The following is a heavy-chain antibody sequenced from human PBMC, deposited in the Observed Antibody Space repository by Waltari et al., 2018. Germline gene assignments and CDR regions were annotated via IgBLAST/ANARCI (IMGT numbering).Heavy chain of an antibody. CDR3: ATEAQWLFSFSTGAFDI. Sequence: QVQLQESGPGLVKPSQTLSLTCTVSGCSISSGGYYWSWIRQHPGKGLGWFGYINYSGTTDYNPYLRGRVTRAVDTSKNQCSRKLSSVTAAETAVYYCATEAQWLFSFSTGAFDIWGQGTMVTVSS. CDR1: GCSISSGGYY. D-gene: IGHD6-19*01. CDR2: INYSGTT. J-gene: IGHJ3*02. V-gene: IGHV4-31*03.